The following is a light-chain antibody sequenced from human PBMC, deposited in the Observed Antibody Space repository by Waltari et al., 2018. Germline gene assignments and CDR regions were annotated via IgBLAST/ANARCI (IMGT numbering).Light chain of an antibody. CDR1: QSVLSSSNNRNY. J-gene: IGKJ5*01. CDR3: QQYYVTPPT. CDR2: WAS. Sequence: IVMTQSPDSLPVSLGERVTINCKSRQSVLSSSNNRNYLAWYQQKPGQPPKLLIYWASTRKSGVPDRFSGSGSASDFTLTISNLQAEDVAVYFCQQYYVTPPTFGQGTRLVIK. V-gene: IGKV4-1*01.